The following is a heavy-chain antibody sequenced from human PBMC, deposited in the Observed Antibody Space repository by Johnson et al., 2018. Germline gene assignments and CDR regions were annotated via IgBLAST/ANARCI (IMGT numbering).Heavy chain of an antibody. Sequence: QVQLVESGGGVVQPGRSLRVSCEASGYTFTIGGLHWARQAPGKGLEWVAAISHDGSETHYADSVKGRFTISRDDSKNTLYLQMNSLRVEDTATYYCARGAGNPITGNSKDGWGKGSTVSVSS. CDR3: ARGAGNPITGNSKDG. CDR1: GYTFTIGG. D-gene: IGHD1-14*01. CDR2: ISHDGSET. J-gene: IGHJ6*03. V-gene: IGHV3-30*03.